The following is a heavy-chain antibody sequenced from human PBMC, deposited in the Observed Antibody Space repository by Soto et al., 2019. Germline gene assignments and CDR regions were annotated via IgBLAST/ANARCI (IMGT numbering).Heavy chain of an antibody. V-gene: IGHV3-7*05. Sequence: EVQLVESGGGLVQPGGSLRLSCAASGFTFSSYWMSWVRQAPGKGLEWVANINQDGSEKFYVDSVKGRFTISRDNAKKSLYLQMNTLRVEDTVVYYCARDGSSSWYSYYYNGMDVWGQGTTVTVSS. CDR3: ARDGSSSWYSYYYNGMDV. CDR1: GFTFSSYW. J-gene: IGHJ6*02. D-gene: IGHD6-13*01. CDR2: INQDGSEK.